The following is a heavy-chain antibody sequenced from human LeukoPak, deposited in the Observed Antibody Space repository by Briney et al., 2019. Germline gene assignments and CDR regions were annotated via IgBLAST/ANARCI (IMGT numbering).Heavy chain of an antibody. J-gene: IGHJ4*02. Sequence: PGGSLRLSCAASGFTVSSNYMSWVRQAPGKGLEWLSVIYSGGSTYYADSVKGRFTVSRDNSKNTLYLQMSSLRAEDTAMYYCARSYCSGANCYFDYWGQGTLVIVSS. D-gene: IGHD2-15*01. V-gene: IGHV3-53*01. CDR1: GFTVSSNY. CDR2: IYSGGST. CDR3: ARSYCSGANCYFDY.